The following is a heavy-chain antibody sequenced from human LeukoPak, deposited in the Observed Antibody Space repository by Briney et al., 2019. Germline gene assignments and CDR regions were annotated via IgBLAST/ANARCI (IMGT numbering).Heavy chain of an antibody. CDR1: GGSFSGYY. CDR2: INHSGST. Sequence: ASETLSLTCAVYGGSFSGYYWSWIRQPPGKGLDWIGEINHSGSTNYNASLKSRVTISVDTSKNQFSLKLSSVTAADTAVYYCARGPSGYCSSTSCYYYYGMDVWGQGTTVTVSS. J-gene: IGHJ6*02. V-gene: IGHV4-34*01. CDR3: ARGPSGYCSSTSCYYYYGMDV. D-gene: IGHD2-2*01.